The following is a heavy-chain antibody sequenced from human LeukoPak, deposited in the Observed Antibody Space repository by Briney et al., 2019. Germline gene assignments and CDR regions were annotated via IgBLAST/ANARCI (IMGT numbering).Heavy chain of an antibody. V-gene: IGHV3-9*01. Sequence: GGSLRLSCAASGFTFDDYAMHWVRQAPGKGLEWVSGISWNSGSIGYADSVKGRFTISRDNAKNSLYLQMNSLRAEDTALYYCAKDRWGSPGFFDYWGQGTLVNVSS. J-gene: IGHJ4*02. D-gene: IGHD3-16*01. CDR3: AKDRWGSPGFFDY. CDR1: GFTFDDYA. CDR2: ISWNSGSI.